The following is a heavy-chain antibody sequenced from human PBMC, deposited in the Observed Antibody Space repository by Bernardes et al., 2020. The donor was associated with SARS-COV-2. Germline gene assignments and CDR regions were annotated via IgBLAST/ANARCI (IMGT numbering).Heavy chain of an antibody. Sequence: GGSLRLSCTASGFTFSNYGMHWVRQAPGKGLEWVAVISYDGSNKYYGDSVKGRFSISRDNSANTLFLEMNSLRREDTAVYYCARDGEQQLVRRLVGGWFDPWGQGTLVTVSS. CDR1: GFTFSNYG. V-gene: IGHV3-30*03. J-gene: IGHJ5*02. CDR2: ISYDGSNK. D-gene: IGHD6-13*01. CDR3: ARDGEQQLVRRLVGGWFDP.